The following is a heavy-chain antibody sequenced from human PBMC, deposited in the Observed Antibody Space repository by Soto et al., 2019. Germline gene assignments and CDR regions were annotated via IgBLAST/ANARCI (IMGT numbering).Heavy chain of an antibody. V-gene: IGHV4-30-2*01. CDR3: ARDPIV. CDR1: GGSISSGGYS. CDR2: IYHSGST. Sequence: QLQLQESGSGLVKPSQTLSLTCAVSGGSISSGGYSWSWIRQPPGKGLEWIGYIYHSGSTYYTPSLXSXXTISEDRTKNQFSLKLSSVTAADTAVYYCARDPIVWGQGTLVTVSS. J-gene: IGHJ4*02. D-gene: IGHD2-15*01.